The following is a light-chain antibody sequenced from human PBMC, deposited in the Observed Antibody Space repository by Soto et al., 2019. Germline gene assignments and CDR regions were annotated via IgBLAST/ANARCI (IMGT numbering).Light chain of an antibody. J-gene: IGLJ2*01. V-gene: IGLV3-1*01. CDR2: DDN. CDR1: KLGAKY. CDR3: XAXXNSVI. Sequence: SYELTQPPSVSVSPGQTTTMTCSGDKLGAKYVCWYQQKPGQSPVLVIYDDNKRPSGIPERFSGSNSGNTATLTISGTQAXXXXXXXXXAXXNSVIFGGGTK.